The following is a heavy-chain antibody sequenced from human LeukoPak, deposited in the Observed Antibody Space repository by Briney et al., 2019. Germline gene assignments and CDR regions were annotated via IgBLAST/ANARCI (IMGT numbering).Heavy chain of an antibody. J-gene: IGHJ6*02. CDR1: GFTFDDYV. Sequence: GGSLRLSCAASGFTFDDYVMHWVRQAPGRGLEWVSGISRDSANIGYADSVKGRLTISRDNAKNSLYLQMNSLTTEGTALYYCARDFCTGCNYYFYGMDVWGRGTTVTVSS. CDR2: ISRDSANI. V-gene: IGHV3-9*01. CDR3: ARDFCTGCNYYFYGMDV. D-gene: IGHD2-2*01.